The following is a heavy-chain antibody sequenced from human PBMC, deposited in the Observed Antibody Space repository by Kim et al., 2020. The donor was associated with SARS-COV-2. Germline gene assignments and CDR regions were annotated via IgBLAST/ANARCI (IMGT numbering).Heavy chain of an antibody. CDR3: ARVGYYGSGTYSYYYGMDV. D-gene: IGHD3-10*01. CDR2: INPNSGST. Sequence: ASVKVSCKASGYTFTGYYMHWVRQAPGQGLQWMGWINPNSGSTNYAQKFQGRVTMTRDTSIITAYMELSRLTSDDTAVYYCARVGYYGSGTYSYYYGMDVWGQGTTVTVSS. CDR1: GYTFTGYY. J-gene: IGHJ6*02. V-gene: IGHV1-2*02.